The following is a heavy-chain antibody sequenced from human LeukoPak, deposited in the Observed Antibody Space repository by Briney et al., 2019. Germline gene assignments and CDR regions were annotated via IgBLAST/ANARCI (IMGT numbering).Heavy chain of an antibody. V-gene: IGHV4-38-2*02. D-gene: IGHD4-17*01. J-gene: IGHJ4*02. CDR1: GGSISSGYY. CDR2: IYHSGST. CDR3: ARDHYGDYVYYFDY. Sequence: PSQTLSLTCTVSGGSISSGYYWGWSRPPPGKGREWIGSIYHSGSTYYNPSLKSRVTISVDTSKNQFSLKLSSVTAADTAVYYCARDHYGDYVYYFDYWGQGTLVTVSS.